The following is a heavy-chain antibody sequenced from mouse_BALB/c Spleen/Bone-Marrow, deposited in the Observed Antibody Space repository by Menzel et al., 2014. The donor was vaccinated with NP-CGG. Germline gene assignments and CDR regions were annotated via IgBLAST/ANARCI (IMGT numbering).Heavy chain of an antibody. J-gene: IGHJ4*01. CDR2: IYPGDGST. CDR3: ARGGIGRSLDY. Sequence: SGPELVKPGTLVKISCKASGYSFTDYDINWVKQRPGRGLEWIGWIYPGDGSTKYNEKFKGKATLTADRSSSTAYMQLSSLTSESSAVYFCARGGIGRSLDYWGQGTSVTVSS. D-gene: IGHD3-3*01. V-gene: IGHV1S33*01. CDR1: GYSFTDYD.